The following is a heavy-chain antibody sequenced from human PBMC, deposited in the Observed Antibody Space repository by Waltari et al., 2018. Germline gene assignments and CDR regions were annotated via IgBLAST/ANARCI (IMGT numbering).Heavy chain of an antibody. J-gene: IGHJ6*03. Sequence: QVQLLESGPGLVRPSQTLSLTCSVSGDSIRDEHHYWTWVRQFPGKGLEWLGFTFHSGKTFYNPSLKSRGVLSLDASNNQFSLRLSSVTVADTAIYYCARARCGAGGSCYYTTAHFYYMDVWGKGTTVAVSS. CDR1: GDSIRDEHHY. CDR2: TFHSGKT. CDR3: ARARCGAGGSCYYTTAHFYYMDV. V-gene: IGHV4-31*02. D-gene: IGHD2-15*01.